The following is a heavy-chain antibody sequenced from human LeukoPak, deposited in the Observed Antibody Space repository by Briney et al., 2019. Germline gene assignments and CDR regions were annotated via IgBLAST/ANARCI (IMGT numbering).Heavy chain of an antibody. CDR3: ARGFAAAGNFDY. J-gene: IGHJ4*02. CDR1: GGSFSGYY. D-gene: IGHD6-13*01. V-gene: IGHV4-34*01. Sequence: SETLSLTCAVYGGSFSGYYWSWIRQPLGKGLEWIGETNHSGSTNYNPSLKSRVTISVDTSKNQFSLKLSSVTAADTAVYYCARGFAAAGNFDYWGQGTLVTVSS. CDR2: TNHSGST.